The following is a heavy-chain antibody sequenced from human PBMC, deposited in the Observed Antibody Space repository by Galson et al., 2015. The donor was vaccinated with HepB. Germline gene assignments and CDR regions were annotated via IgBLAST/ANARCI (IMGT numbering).Heavy chain of an antibody. V-gene: IGHV3-23*01. CDR1: GFAFDTHA. J-gene: IGHJ5*01. D-gene: IGHD5-18*01. Sequence: SLRLSCAASGFAFDTHAMSWVRQAPGRGLEWISGISGNGDSTFYADSVKGRFTASRDNSNNMLYLQMNSLRVEDAGLYFCAKGYGLFDSWGQGILVTVSS. CDR2: ISGNGDST. CDR3: AKGYGLFDS.